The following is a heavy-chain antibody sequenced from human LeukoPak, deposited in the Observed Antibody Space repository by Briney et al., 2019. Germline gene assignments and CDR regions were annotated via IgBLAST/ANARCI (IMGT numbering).Heavy chain of an antibody. J-gene: IGHJ4*02. CDR2: IYHSGIT. CDR3: ASYSGSYGTFDY. V-gene: IGHV4-38-2*02. CDR1: GYSICNGNY. D-gene: IGHD1-26*01. Sequence: SETLSLTCSVSGYSICNGNYWGWIRQPPGKGLEWIGNIYHSGITYYTPSLKSRVTISVDTSKNQFSLKLSSVTAADTAVYYCASYSGSYGTFDYWGQGTLVTVSS.